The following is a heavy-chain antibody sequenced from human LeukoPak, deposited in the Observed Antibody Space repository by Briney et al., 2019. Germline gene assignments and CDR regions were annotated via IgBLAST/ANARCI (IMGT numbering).Heavy chain of an antibody. D-gene: IGHD3-16*01. Sequence: GGSLRLSCAASGFTFDDYAMYWVRQAPGKGLEWVSGISWNSGSIGYADSVKGRFTISRDNAKNSLYLQMNSLRAEDTALYYCAKDKTGGDFDYWGQGTLVTVSS. CDR2: ISWNSGSI. J-gene: IGHJ4*02. V-gene: IGHV3-9*01. CDR1: GFTFDDYA. CDR3: AKDKTGGDFDY.